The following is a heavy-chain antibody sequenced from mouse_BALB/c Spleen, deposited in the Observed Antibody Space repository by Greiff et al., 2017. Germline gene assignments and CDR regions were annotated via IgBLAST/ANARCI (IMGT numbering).Heavy chain of an antibody. CDR1: GYAFTNYL. V-gene: IGHV1-54*01. CDR3: ARSDYDGIYAMDY. J-gene: IGHJ4*01. D-gene: IGHD1-1*01. Sequence: QVQLKESGAELVRPGTSVKVSCKASGYAFTNYLIEWVKQRPGQGLEWIGVINPGSGGTNYNEKFKGKATLTADKSSSTAYMQLSSLTSDDSAVYFCARSDYDGIYAMDYWGQGTSVTVSS. CDR2: INPGSGGT.